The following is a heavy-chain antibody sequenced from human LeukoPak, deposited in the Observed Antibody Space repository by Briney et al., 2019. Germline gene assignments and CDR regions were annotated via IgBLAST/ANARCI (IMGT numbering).Heavy chain of an antibody. V-gene: IGHV3-21*04. CDR2: IGSSGSYI. CDR1: GFSFSSYN. D-gene: IGHD3-22*01. Sequence: SGGSLRLSCAASGFSFSSYNMNWVRQAPGKGLEWVSSIGSSGSYINYADSVKGRFTISRDNSKNTLYLQMNSLRAEDTAVYYCTKTTTGYSSGQYPGWPADHWGQGALVTVSS. J-gene: IGHJ4*02. CDR3: TKTTTGYSSGQYPGWPADH.